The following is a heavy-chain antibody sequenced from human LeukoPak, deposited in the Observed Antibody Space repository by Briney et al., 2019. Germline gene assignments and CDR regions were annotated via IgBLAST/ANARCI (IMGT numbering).Heavy chain of an antibody. Sequence: PGGPLRLSCAASGFTFSSYGMHWVRQAPGKGLEWVAVISYDGSNKYYADSVKGRFTISRDNSKNTLYLQMNSLRAEDTAVYYCAKGRGYGYSYGPDYWGQGTLVTVSS. CDR3: AKGRGYGYSYGPDY. CDR1: GFTFSSYG. J-gene: IGHJ4*02. CDR2: ISYDGSNK. V-gene: IGHV3-30*18. D-gene: IGHD5-18*01.